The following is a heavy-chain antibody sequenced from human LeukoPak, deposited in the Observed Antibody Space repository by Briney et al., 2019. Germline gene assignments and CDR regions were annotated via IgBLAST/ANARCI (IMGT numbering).Heavy chain of an antibody. V-gene: IGHV1-24*01. Sequence: ASVTVSFKVSGYTLTELSMHWVRQAPGKGLEWMGGFDPEDGETIYAQKFQGRVTMTEDTSTDTAYMELSSLRSEDTAVYYCATLGVWELIRSMNAFDIWGQGTMVTVSS. D-gene: IGHD1-26*01. CDR2: FDPEDGET. J-gene: IGHJ3*02. CDR3: ATLGVWELIRSMNAFDI. CDR1: GYTLTELS.